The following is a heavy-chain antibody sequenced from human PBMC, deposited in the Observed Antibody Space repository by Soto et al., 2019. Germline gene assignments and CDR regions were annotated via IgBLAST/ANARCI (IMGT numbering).Heavy chain of an antibody. Sequence: ASVKVSCKASGYTFTSYGISWVRQAPGQGLEWMGRISAYNGNTNYAQKLQGRFTMTTDTSTSTAYMELSSLRSDDTAVYYCARVVGALGHWFDPWGQGTLVTVSS. D-gene: IGHD1-26*01. CDR2: ISAYNGNT. V-gene: IGHV1-18*01. CDR3: ARVVGALGHWFDP. CDR1: GYTFTSYG. J-gene: IGHJ5*02.